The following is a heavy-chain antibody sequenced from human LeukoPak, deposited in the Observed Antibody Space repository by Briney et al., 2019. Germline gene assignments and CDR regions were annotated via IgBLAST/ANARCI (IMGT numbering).Heavy chain of an antibody. CDR3: ARIYYRRSEYHYYYMDG. CDR2: MNPNNGNT. J-gene: IGHJ6*03. D-gene: IGHD3-10*01. V-gene: IGHV1-8*01. CDR1: VYTFTSYG. Sequence: ASVKVSFKSAVYTFTSYGINWGRQVPRQGLEWLEWMNPNNGNTGSAQKVQGSHNISMNTSISTAYLDLSSLRPEDTAVYYCARIYYRRSEYHYYYMDGWLEGTKVTVCS.